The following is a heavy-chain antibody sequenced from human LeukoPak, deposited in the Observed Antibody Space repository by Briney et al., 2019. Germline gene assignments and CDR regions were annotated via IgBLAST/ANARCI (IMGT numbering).Heavy chain of an antibody. Sequence: ASVKVSCKASGYILRTYGISWVRQAPGQGLEWMGWISGYNGNTNYAQKLQGRVTMTTDTSTSTAYMEVRSLRSDDTALYCCARVDAMAREVINWFDPWGQGTLVTVSS. CDR2: ISGYNGNT. J-gene: IGHJ5*02. CDR1: GYILRTYG. D-gene: IGHD3-10*01. V-gene: IGHV1-18*01. CDR3: ARVDAMAREVINWFDP.